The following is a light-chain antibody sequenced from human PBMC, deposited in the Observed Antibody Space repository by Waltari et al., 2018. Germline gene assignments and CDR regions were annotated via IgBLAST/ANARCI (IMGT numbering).Light chain of an antibody. V-gene: IGLV8-61*01. CDR3: ALYMGSGIWV. Sequence: QTVVTQEPSLSVSPGGTVTLTCALTSGSISSTSYATWYQQTPGQPPRTLVYKINSRSSGVPARFSGSMLGDKAALTITGAQADDECDYYCALYMGSGIWVFGGGTKLTVL. CDR2: KIN. CDR1: SGSISSTSY. J-gene: IGLJ3*02.